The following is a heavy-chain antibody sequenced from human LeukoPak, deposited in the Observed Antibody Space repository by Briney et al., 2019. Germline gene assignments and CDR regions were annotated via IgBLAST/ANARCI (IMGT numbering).Heavy chain of an antibody. D-gene: IGHD3-10*01. J-gene: IGHJ4*02. CDR3: ARDTVVRGVIMIFDY. CDR2: INPNSGGT. Sequence: ASVKVSCTASGYTFTGYYMHWVRQAPGQGLEWMGWINPNSGGTNYAQKFQGRVTMTRDTSISTAYMELSRLRSDDTAVYYCARDTVVRGVIMIFDYWGQGTLVTVSS. V-gene: IGHV1-2*02. CDR1: GYTFTGYY.